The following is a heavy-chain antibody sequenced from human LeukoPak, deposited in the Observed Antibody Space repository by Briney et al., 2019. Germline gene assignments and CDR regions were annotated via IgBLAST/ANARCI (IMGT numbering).Heavy chain of an antibody. J-gene: IGHJ4*02. CDR1: GFTFSSYG. Sequence: GGSLRLSCAASGFTFSSYGMHWVRQAPGKGLEWVAVIWYDGSNKYYADSVKGRFTISRDNSKNTLYLQMNSLRAEDTAVYYCANIRPRWEYFDYWGQGTLVTVSS. V-gene: IGHV3-33*06. CDR2: IWYDGSNK. CDR3: ANIRPRWEYFDY. D-gene: IGHD1-26*01.